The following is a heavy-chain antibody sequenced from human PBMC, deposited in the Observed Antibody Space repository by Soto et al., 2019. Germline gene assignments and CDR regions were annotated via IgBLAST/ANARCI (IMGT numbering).Heavy chain of an antibody. CDR2: IYPGDSDT. Sequence: PGESLKISCQCSGYSFTSYWIGWVRQMPGKGLDWMGIIYPGDSDTRYSPSFQGQVTISADKSISTAYLQWSSLKASDTAMYYCARHKYYDFWSGHRVTAYYYCGMDVWGQGTTVTVSS. D-gene: IGHD3-3*01. V-gene: IGHV5-51*01. CDR1: GYSFTSYW. CDR3: ARHKYYDFWSGHRVTAYYYCGMDV. J-gene: IGHJ6*02.